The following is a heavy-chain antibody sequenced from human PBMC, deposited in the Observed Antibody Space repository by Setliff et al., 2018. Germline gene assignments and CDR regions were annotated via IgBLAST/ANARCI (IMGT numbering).Heavy chain of an antibody. D-gene: IGHD6-13*01. CDR3: ARCSSWHGHYPHFNY. CDR1: GLTFSSDA. Sequence: PVGSLRLSCAASGLTFSSDAMTWVRQTPGKGLEWVSVISSDGTSIYYADSVKGRFTISRDNSKNTLYLQMNRLRAEDTAIYYCARCSSWHGHYPHFNYWGQGTLVTVSS. CDR2: ISSDGTSI. J-gene: IGHJ4*02. V-gene: IGHV3-23*03.